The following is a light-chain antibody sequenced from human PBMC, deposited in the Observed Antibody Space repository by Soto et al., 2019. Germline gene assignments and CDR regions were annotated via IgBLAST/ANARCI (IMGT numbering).Light chain of an antibody. CDR2: GAS. Sequence: EIVLTQSPATLSLSPGERATLSCRASQSVDSAYLAWYHQRPGQAPRLLIYGASNRATGVPGRFGGSGSGTDFNLTISRLEPEDYAVYYCQQYGNSPLYSFGQGTKLEIK. CDR1: QSVDSAY. CDR3: QQYGNSPLYS. J-gene: IGKJ2*01. V-gene: IGKV3-20*01.